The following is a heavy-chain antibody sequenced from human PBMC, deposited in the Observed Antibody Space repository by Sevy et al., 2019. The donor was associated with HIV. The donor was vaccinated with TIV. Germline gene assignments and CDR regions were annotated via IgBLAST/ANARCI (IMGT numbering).Heavy chain of an antibody. CDR1: GFTFSSYS. CDR3: ASFQTYDILTGYSYAFDI. D-gene: IGHD3-9*01. V-gene: IGHV3-48*02. J-gene: IGHJ3*02. Sequence: GESLKISCAASGFTFSSYSMNWVRQAPGKGLEWVSYISSSSSTIYYADSVKGRFTISRDNAKNSLYLQMNSLRDEDTAVYYCASFQTYDILTGYSYAFDIWGQGTMVTVSS. CDR2: ISSSSSTI.